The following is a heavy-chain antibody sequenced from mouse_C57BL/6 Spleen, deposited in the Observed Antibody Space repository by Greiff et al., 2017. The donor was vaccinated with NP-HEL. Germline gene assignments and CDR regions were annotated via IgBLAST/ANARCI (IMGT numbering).Heavy chain of an antibody. CDR1: GYTFTSYW. Sequence: QVQLQQSGTELVKPGASVKLSCKASGYTFTSYWMHWVKQRPGQGLEWIGNINPSNGGTNYNEKFKSKATLTVDKSSSTAYMQLSSLTSEDSAVYDCARDDDYGSSYYCYFEGWGTGTTVTVSS. D-gene: IGHD1-1*01. J-gene: IGHJ1*03. CDR2: INPSNGGT. V-gene: IGHV1-53*01. CDR3: ARDDDYGSSYYCYFEG.